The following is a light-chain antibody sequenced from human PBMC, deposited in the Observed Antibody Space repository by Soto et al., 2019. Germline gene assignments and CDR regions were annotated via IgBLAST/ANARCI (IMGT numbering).Light chain of an antibody. CDR1: QSVSNSY. V-gene: IGKV3-20*01. J-gene: IGKJ1*01. CDR2: AAS. Sequence: EIVLTQSPGSLSLSPGERATLSCRASQSVSNSYLAWYQQKPGQAPRLLIYAASTRATGIPERFSGSGSGTDFTLTISRLEPEDFAVYYCQQYNTWPRTFGQGTKVDIK. CDR3: QQYNTWPRT.